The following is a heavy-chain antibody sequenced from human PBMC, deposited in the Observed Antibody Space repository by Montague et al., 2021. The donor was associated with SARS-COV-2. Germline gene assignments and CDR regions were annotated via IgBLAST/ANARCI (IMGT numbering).Heavy chain of an antibody. CDR3: ARGMIRGVTTLCDY. D-gene: IGHD3-10*01. CDR1: SGSIISSGYY. V-gene: IGHV4-39*02. J-gene: IGHJ4*02. Sequence: SETLSLTCSVSSGSIISSGYYWVRIRQPPGKELVWIGNIFYSTTSYYNPSLQSRSTISVDTSQYHLYLRLWSVTAADSAVYFGARGMIRGVTTLCDYWGQGSQVTVAS. CDR2: IFYSTTS.